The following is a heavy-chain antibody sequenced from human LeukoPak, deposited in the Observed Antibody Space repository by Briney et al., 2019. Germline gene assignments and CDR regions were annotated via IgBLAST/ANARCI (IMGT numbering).Heavy chain of an antibody. CDR2: ISHDGSNK. CDR1: GFTFSDYG. D-gene: IGHD1-26*01. J-gene: IGHJ4*02. V-gene: IGHV3-33*08. CDR3: ARGSGRSYLPFDY. Sequence: GGSLRLSCAASGFTFSDYGMHWVRQAPGKGLEWVSLISHDGSNKYYGDSVKGRFTISRDNAKNSLYLQMNSLRAEDTAVYYCARGSGRSYLPFDYWGQGTLVTVSS.